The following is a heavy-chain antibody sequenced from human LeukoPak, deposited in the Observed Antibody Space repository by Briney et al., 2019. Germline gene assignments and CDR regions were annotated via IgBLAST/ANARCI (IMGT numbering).Heavy chain of an antibody. CDR3: ARDEGPYSGSYFEY. CDR2: INHSGST. CDR1: GGSFSGYY. V-gene: IGHV4-34*01. D-gene: IGHD1-26*01. J-gene: IGHJ4*02. Sequence: PSETLSLTCAVYGGSFSGYYWSWIRQPPGKGLEWIGEINHSGSTNYNPSLKSRVTISVDTSKNQISLKLSSVTAADTAVYYCARDEGPYSGSYFEYWGQGTLVTVSS.